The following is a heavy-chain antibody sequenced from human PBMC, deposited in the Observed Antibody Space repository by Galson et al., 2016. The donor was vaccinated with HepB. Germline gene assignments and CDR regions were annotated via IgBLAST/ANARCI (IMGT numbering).Heavy chain of an antibody. J-gene: IGHJ6*02. V-gene: IGHV3-74*01. CDR3: AKAYGSGSSFYYYYGMDV. D-gene: IGHD3-10*01. CDR2: INSDGSST. CDR1: GFTFSSYW. Sequence: SLRLSCAASGFTFSSYWMHWVRQAPGKGLVWVSRINSDGSSTSYADSVKCRFTISRDNAKNTLYLQMNSLRAEDTAVYYCAKAYGSGSSFYYYYGMDVWGQGTTVTVSS.